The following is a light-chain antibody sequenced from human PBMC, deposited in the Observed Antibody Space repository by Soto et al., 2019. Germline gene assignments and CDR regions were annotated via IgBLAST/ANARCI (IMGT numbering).Light chain of an antibody. CDR3: SSYASSRFHV. Sequence: QSVLTQPPSVSGSPGQTVTISCTGTSSNIGTCYDVHWYQQLPGTAPKLLIYDNSNRPSGVPDRFSGSKSGTSASLAITGLQAEDEAEYYCSSYASSRFHVFGTGTKVTVL. J-gene: IGLJ1*01. CDR2: DNS. V-gene: IGLV1-40*01. CDR1: SSNIGTCYD.